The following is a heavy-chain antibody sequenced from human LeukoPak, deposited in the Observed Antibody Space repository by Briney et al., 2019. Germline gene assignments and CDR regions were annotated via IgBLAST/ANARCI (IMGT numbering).Heavy chain of an antibody. CDR1: GFTFSSYA. D-gene: IGHD6-13*01. J-gene: IGHJ4*02. CDR2: ISGSGGSA. V-gene: IGHV3-23*01. Sequence: GGSLSLSCAASGFTFSSYAMSWVRQAPGKGLEWVSAISGSGGSAYYADSVKGRFTISRDNSKNTLYLQMNSLRAEDTAIYYCAKIAASDTGEGYWGQGTLVTVSS. CDR3: AKIAASDTGEGY.